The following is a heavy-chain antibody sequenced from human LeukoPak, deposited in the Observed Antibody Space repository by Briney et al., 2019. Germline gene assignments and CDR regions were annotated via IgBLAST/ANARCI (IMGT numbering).Heavy chain of an antibody. Sequence: SETPSLTCAVYGGSFSGYFWSWIRQPPGKGLEWIGEINNSGGTTYNPSLKSRVTISVDTSKNQLSLKLTSVTAADTAVYYCARSWTISGYFDSWGQGTLVTVSS. CDR2: INNSGGT. CDR1: GGSFSGYF. J-gene: IGHJ4*02. V-gene: IGHV4-34*01. CDR3: ARSWTISGYFDS. D-gene: IGHD3-10*01.